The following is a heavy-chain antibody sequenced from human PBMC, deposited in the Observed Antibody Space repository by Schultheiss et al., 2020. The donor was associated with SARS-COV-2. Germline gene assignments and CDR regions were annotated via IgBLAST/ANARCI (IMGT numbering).Heavy chain of an antibody. CDR1: GFTFSSYA. J-gene: IGHJ6*02. CDR3: ARGNVPFVRGFYGMDV. D-gene: IGHD3-10*02. CDR2: ISYDGSNK. V-gene: IGHV3-30-3*01. Sequence: GGSLRLSCAASGFTFSSYAMHWVRQAPGKGLEWVAVISYDGSNKYYADSVKGRFTISRDNSKNTLYLQMNSLRAEDTAVYYCARGNVPFVRGFYGMDVWGQGTTVTVSS.